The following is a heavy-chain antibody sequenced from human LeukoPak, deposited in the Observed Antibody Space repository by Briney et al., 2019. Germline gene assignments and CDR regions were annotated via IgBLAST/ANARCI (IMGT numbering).Heavy chain of an antibody. D-gene: IGHD6-19*01. Sequence: PSEILSLTCAVYGGSFSGHYWTWIRQPPGKGLEWIGEINHSGSTNYNPSLKSRVTISVDTSKNQFSLKVSSVTAADTAVYYCARAAVAARWFDPWGQGTLVTVSS. CDR3: ARAAVAARWFDP. CDR1: GGSFSGHY. V-gene: IGHV4-34*01. CDR2: INHSGST. J-gene: IGHJ5*02.